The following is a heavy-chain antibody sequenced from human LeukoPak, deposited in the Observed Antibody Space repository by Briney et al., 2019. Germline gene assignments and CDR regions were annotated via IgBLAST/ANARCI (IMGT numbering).Heavy chain of an antibody. CDR2: ISGSGDST. D-gene: IGHD3-10*01. CDR3: ANSLDGSGSYYNGDY. CDR1: GITFSSRA. Sequence: GGSLRLSCAASGITFSSRAMNWGRQAPGKGLEWVSTISGSGDSTYYADSVADRFIISRDNSKNTLYLQMTSMRAEDTALYCCANSLDGSGSYYNGDYWGQGTLVTVSS. V-gene: IGHV3-23*01. J-gene: IGHJ4*02.